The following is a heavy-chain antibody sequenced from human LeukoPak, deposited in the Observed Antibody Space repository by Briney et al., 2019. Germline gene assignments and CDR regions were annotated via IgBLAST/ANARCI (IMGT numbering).Heavy chain of an antibody. CDR2: IYYSGST. CDR1: GVSISSYY. Sequence: SETLSLTCTVSGVSISSYYWSWIRQPPGKGLEWIAYIYYSGSTNYNPSLKSRVTISVDTSKNQFSLKLRSVTAADTAVYYCARDQRYYDSSGHAGDVFDIWGQGTMVTVSS. V-gene: IGHV4-59*01. D-gene: IGHD3-22*01. CDR3: ARDQRYYDSSGHAGDVFDI. J-gene: IGHJ3*02.